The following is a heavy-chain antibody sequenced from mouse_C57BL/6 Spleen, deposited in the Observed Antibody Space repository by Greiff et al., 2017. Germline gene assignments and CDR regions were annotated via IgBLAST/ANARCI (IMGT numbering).Heavy chain of an antibody. CDR1: GYTFTSYW. CDR2: IHPNSGST. V-gene: IGHV1-64*01. Sequence: QVQLQQPGAELVKPGASVKLSCKASGYTFTSYWMHWVKQRPGQGLEWIGMIHPNSGSTKYNEKFKSKATLTVDKSSSTAYMQLSSLTSEDSAVYYCASDSSYHAMDYWGQGTSVTVSS. CDR3: ASDSSYHAMDY. J-gene: IGHJ4*01. D-gene: IGHD1-1*01.